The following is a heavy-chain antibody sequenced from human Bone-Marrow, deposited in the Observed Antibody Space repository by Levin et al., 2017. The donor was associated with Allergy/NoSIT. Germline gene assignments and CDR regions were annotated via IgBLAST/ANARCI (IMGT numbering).Heavy chain of an antibody. J-gene: IGHJ4*02. V-gene: IGHV3-7*04. Sequence: GGSLRLSCAASGFTFSSYWMSWVRQAPGKGLEWVANIKPDGSEKYYVDSVKGRFTISRDNGKNSLYLRMNSLRAEDTAVYYCARDLLQLWSSDYWGQGTLVTVSS. CDR3: ARDLLQLWSSDY. D-gene: IGHD5-18*01. CDR2: IKPDGSEK. CDR1: GFTFSSYW.